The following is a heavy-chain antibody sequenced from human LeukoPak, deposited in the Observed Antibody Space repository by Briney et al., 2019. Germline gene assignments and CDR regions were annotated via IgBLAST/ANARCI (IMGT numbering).Heavy chain of an antibody. CDR3: ARRPYYYDSSIYYFEYYFDY. Sequence: PSETLSLTCTVSGGSISSYYWSWLRQPAGKGLEWIGRIYTSGSTNYNPSLKSRVTMSVDTSKNQFSLKLSSVTAADTAVYYCARRPYYYDSSIYYFEYYFDYWGQGTLVTVSS. J-gene: IGHJ4*02. D-gene: IGHD3-22*01. CDR1: GGSISSYY. CDR2: IYTSGST. V-gene: IGHV4-4*07.